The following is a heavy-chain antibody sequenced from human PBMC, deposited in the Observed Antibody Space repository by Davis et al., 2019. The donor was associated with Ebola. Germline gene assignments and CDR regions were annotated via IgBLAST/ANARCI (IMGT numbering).Heavy chain of an antibody. CDR3: VREGCSSTSCIYYYGMDV. V-gene: IGHV1-2*04. CDR2: INPNSGGT. CDR1: GYTFTGYY. D-gene: IGHD2-2*01. Sequence: AASVKVSCKASGYTFTGYYMHWVRQAPGQGLEWMGWINPNSGGTNYAQKFQGWVTMTRDTSISTAYMELSRLRSDDTAVYYCVREGCSSTSCIYYYGMDVWGQGTTVTVSS. J-gene: IGHJ6*02.